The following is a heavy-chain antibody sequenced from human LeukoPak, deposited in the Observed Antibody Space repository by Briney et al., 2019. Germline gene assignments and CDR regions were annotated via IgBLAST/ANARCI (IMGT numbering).Heavy chain of an antibody. D-gene: IGHD2-2*01. J-gene: IGHJ6*02. V-gene: IGHV3-9*01. Sequence: PGGSLRLSCAASGFTFDDYAMPWVRQAPGKGLEWVSGISWNSGSIGYADSVKGRFTISRDNAKNSLYLQMNSLRAEDTALYYCAKDIGFKPAAYYYYYGMDVWGQRTTVTVSS. CDR3: AKDIGFKPAAYYYYYGMDV. CDR2: ISWNSGSI. CDR1: GFTFDDYA.